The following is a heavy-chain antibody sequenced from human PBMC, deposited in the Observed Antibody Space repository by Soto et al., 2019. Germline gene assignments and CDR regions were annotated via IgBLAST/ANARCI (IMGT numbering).Heavy chain of an antibody. CDR2: ISSSGSTI. CDR3: ARVEITMVRGGPYYYGMDV. Sequence: GGSLRLSCAASGFTFSSSEMNWVRQAPGKGLEWVSYISSSGSTIYYADSVKGRFTISRDNAKNSLYLQMNSLRAEDTAVYYCARVEITMVRGGPYYYGMDVWGQGTTVTVSS. D-gene: IGHD3-10*01. J-gene: IGHJ6*02. V-gene: IGHV3-48*03. CDR1: GFTFSSSE.